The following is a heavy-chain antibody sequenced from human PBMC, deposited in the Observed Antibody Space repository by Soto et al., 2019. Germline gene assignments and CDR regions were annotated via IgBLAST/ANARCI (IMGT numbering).Heavy chain of an antibody. CDR1: GFTIDDYT. J-gene: IGHJ4*02. V-gene: IGHV3-43*01. CDR3: AVGGDFYDSTGYSGPFDY. CDR2: VSWDGGST. Sequence: GGSLRLSCAASGFTIDDYTVHWVRQAPGKGLEWVSFVSWDGGSTDYADSVKGRFTISRDNSKNSLYLQMNSLKTEDTALYYCAVGGDFYDSTGYSGPFDYWGQGTLVTVS. D-gene: IGHD3-22*01.